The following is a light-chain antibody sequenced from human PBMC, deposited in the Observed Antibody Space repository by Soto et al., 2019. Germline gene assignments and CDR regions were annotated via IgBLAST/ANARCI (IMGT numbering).Light chain of an antibody. CDR2: WAS. V-gene: IGKV4-1*01. J-gene: IGKJ3*01. CDR1: QSVLYSSNNKNY. CDR3: QQYYSTPFT. Sequence: DIVMTQSPDSLAVSLGERATINCKSSQSVLYSSNNKNYLAWYQQRPGQPPKLLIYWASTRESGVPDRFSGSGSGTDFNLTISTLQAEDVAVYYCQQYYSTPFTFGPGTTVDIK.